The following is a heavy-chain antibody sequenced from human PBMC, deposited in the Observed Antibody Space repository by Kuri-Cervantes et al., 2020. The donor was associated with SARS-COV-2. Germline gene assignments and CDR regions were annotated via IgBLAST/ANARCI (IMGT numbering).Heavy chain of an antibody. V-gene: IGHV4-38-2*02. CDR1: GYSISSGYY. CDR2: IYYSGST. Sequence: GSLRLSCTVSGYSISSGYYWGWIRQPPGKGLEWIGSIYYSGSTYYNPSLKSRVTISVDTSKNQFSLKLSSVTAADTAVYYCASWAIAARRDFDYWGQGTLVTVSS. CDR3: ASWAIAARRDFDY. J-gene: IGHJ4*02. D-gene: IGHD6-6*01.